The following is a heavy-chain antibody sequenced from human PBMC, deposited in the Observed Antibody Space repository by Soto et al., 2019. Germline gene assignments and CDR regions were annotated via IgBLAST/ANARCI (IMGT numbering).Heavy chain of an antibody. CDR3: ARRPPYDFWSGYSYNWFDP. J-gene: IGHJ5*02. D-gene: IGHD3-3*01. CDR2: VSPNTCDT. V-gene: IGHV1-2*02. CDR1: GYTFTGHY. Sequence: GAAVKVSCKTSGYTFTGHYIHWVRQVPGEGREWLGLVSPNTCDTDYALDFLGRVTPTRETCVTTAYNELSSVTAAGLAVYYCARRPPYDFWSGYSYNWFDPWGQGTLVTVSS.